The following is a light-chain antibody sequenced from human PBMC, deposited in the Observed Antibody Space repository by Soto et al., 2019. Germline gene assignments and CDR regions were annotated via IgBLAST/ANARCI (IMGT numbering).Light chain of an antibody. V-gene: IGKV3-11*01. Sequence: EIVLTQSPATLSLSPGERATLSCRASQSVSSYLAWYQHKPGQAPRLLIYDESSRATGIPARFSGSGSGTDFTLTISSLESEDFAVYYCQQRSNWPPLYTFGQGTKVDIK. CDR3: QQRSNWPPLYT. CDR1: QSVSSY. CDR2: DES. J-gene: IGKJ2*01.